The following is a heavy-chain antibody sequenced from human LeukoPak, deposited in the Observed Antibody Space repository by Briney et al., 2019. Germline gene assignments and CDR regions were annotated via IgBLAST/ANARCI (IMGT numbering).Heavy chain of an antibody. CDR3: AKDPDGDSGY. Sequence: GRSLRLSCAASGFTFSSYGMHWVRQAPGKGLEWVAVISYDGSNKYYADSVKGRFTISRDNSKNTLYLQMNSLRAEDTAVYYCAKDPDGDSGYWGQGTLVTVST. CDR1: GFTFSSYG. CDR2: ISYDGSNK. D-gene: IGHD4-17*01. V-gene: IGHV3-30*18. J-gene: IGHJ4*02.